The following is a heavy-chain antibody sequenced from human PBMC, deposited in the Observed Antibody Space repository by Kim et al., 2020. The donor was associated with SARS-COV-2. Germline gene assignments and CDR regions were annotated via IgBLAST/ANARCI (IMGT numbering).Heavy chain of an antibody. CDR2: ISNRGPT. Sequence: GGSLRLSCAASGFTFRSHDMNWVRQAPGKGLEWVSYISNRGPTYYADSVKGRFTISIDNAKNSLYLQMNSLRAEDTAIYYCARETTVTPDAFDLWGQGTMVTVSS. CDR3: ARETTVTPDAFDL. V-gene: IGHV3-48*03. CDR1: GFTFRSHD. D-gene: IGHD4-17*01. J-gene: IGHJ3*01.